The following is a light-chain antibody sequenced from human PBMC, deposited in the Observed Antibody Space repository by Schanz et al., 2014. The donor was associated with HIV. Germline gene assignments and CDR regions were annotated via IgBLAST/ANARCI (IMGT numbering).Light chain of an antibody. CDR1: SSNIGSNA. CDR2: ANN. V-gene: IGLV1-44*01. J-gene: IGLJ3*02. Sequence: QSVLTQPPSASGTPGQRVTISCSGGSSNIGSNAVSWYQQLPGTAPKLLIQANNQRPSGVPDRFSGSKSGTSASLAISGLRSEDEADYHCAAWDDSLNGWVFGGGTKLTVL. CDR3: AAWDDSLNGWV.